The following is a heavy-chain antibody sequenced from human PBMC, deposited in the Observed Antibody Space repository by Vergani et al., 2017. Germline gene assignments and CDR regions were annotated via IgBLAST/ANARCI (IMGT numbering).Heavy chain of an antibody. D-gene: IGHD3-16*01. CDR3: ARVGYDYSWALSEWNYYYMDV. CDR1: GFTFSSYW. V-gene: IGHV3-7*01. J-gene: IGHJ6*03. CDR2: IKQDGSEK. Sequence: EVQLVESGGGLVQPGGSLRLSCAASGFTFSSYWMSWVRQAPGKGLEWVANIKQDGSEKYYVDSVKGRFTISRDNAKNSLYLQMNSLRAEDTAVYYCARVGYDYSWALSEWNYYYMDVWGKGTTVTVSS.